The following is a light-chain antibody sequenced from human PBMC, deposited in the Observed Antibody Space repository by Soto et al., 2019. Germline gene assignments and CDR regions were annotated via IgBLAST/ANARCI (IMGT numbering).Light chain of an antibody. CDR3: QQTYRLGVFS. CDR1: QAISIF. CDR2: AAS. Sequence: DIQMTQSPSSLSASVGARVTITCRASQAISIFLNWYQQKPGKAPDLLIYAASTLQTGVPSRFSGNGSGTDFALTISSLRPEDFATYYCQQTYRLGVFSFGPGTKVDIK. J-gene: IGKJ3*01. V-gene: IGKV1-39*01.